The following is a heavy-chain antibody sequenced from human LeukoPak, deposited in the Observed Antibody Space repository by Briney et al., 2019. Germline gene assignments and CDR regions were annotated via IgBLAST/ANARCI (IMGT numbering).Heavy chain of an antibody. Sequence: GGSLRLSCAGSGFTFSSYAMSWVRQSPGKGLEWVSAISDSGDGTYYADSVKGRFTTSRDNSKNTLYLQMNSLRAEDTAVYYCAKPFRWELTGGAFDIWGQGTMVTVSS. CDR3: AKPFRWELTGGAFDI. CDR1: GFTFSSYA. J-gene: IGHJ3*02. D-gene: IGHD1-26*01. CDR2: ISDSGDGT. V-gene: IGHV3-23*01.